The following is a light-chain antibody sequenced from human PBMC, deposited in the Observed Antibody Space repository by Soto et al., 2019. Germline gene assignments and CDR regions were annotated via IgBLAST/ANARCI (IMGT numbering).Light chain of an antibody. CDR3: QQRSNWPIT. CDR1: QSVSSY. J-gene: IGKJ5*01. V-gene: IGKV3-11*01. CDR2: DAS. Sequence: EIVLTQSPATLSLSPGERATLSCMASQSVSSYLAWYQQKPGQAPRLLIYDASNSATGIPARFSGSGSGTDFTLTISSLEPEDLSVYDCQQRSNWPITFGQGTRLESK.